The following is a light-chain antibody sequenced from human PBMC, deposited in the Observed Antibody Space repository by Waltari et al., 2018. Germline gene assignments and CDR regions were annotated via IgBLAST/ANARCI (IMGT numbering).Light chain of an antibody. Sequence: QLVLTHSPSASASLGASVKLTCPLTTGHSTNIIAWLQQHPEKGPRYLMNVNSDGSHNKGVGIPDRFSGSSSGAERYLTISSLQSEDEADYYCQTGGHGTWVFGGGTRLTVL. CDR2: VNSDGSH. V-gene: IGLV4-69*01. CDR3: QTGGHGTWV. CDR1: TGHSTNI. J-gene: IGLJ3*02.